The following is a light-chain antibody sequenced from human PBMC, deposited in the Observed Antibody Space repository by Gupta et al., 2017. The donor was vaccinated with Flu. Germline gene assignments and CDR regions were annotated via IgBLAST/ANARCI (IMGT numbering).Light chain of an antibody. CDR2: GAS. CDR3: QQYNICPTWT. J-gene: IGKJ1*01. CDR1: QSVYSY. V-gene: IGKV3-15*01. Sequence: ERATLSCVASQSVYSYLAWDQQKPGHAPKLLIVGASTRPTGIPARFSGSGSGTEFTLTISGLQSEDFAGYYFQQYNICPTWTFGQGTTVEIK.